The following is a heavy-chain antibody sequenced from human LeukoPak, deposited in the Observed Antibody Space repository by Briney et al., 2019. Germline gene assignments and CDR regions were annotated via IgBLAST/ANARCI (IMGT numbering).Heavy chain of an antibody. CDR1: GGSISTYY. Sequence: PSETLSLTCTVSGGSISTYYWSWIRQPPGKGLEWIGYIFYIGSTNYNPSLKSRVTISLDTSKNQFSPKLSSVTAADTAVYYCARGGGYGGLFDYWGRGTLVTVSS. D-gene: IGHD5-12*01. CDR3: ARGGGYGGLFDY. J-gene: IGHJ4*02. V-gene: IGHV4-59*08. CDR2: IFYIGST.